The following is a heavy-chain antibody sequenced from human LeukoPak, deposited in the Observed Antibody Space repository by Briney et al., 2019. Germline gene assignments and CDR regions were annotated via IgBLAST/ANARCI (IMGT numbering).Heavy chain of an antibody. CDR3: ARDRDGAQGGY. D-gene: IGHD4-17*01. J-gene: IGHJ4*02. CDR1: GYTFIDYY. CDR2: INPDSGGT. Sequence: ASVKVSCKASGYTFIDYYIHRVRQAPGQGLEWMGWINPDSGGTNYAQKFQGRVTMTRDTSISTAYLELSSLRSDDTAVYYCARDRDGAQGGYWGQGTLVTVSS. V-gene: IGHV1-2*02.